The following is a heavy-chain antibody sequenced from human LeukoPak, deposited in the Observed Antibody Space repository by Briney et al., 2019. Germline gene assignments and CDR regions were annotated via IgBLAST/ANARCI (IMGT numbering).Heavy chain of an antibody. CDR1: GFTFSSYA. CDR2: INSDGSST. J-gene: IGHJ5*02. Sequence: GGSLRLSCAASGFTFSSYAMSWVRQAPGKGLVWVSRINSDGSSTSYADSVKGRFTISRDNAKNTLYLQMNSLRAEDTAVYYCARDTPTWYDFWSGYYLINWFDPWGQGTLVTVSS. CDR3: ARDTPTWYDFWSGYYLINWFDP. D-gene: IGHD3-3*01. V-gene: IGHV3-74*01.